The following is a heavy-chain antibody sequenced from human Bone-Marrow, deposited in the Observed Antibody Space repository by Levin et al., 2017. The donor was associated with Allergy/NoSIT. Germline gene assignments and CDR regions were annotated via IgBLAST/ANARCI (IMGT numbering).Heavy chain of an antibody. J-gene: IGHJ3*02. CDR3: ARNRRDIVASNDPFDI. D-gene: IGHD5-12*01. V-gene: IGHV5-51*01. CDR1: GYSFSNHW. Sequence: GESLKISCKGSGYSFSNHWIGWVRQKPGKGLEWMGIIYPDDSDTRYSPSFQGQVTIAADKSTNTAYLQWSSLKASDSAIYYCARNRRDIVASNDPFDIWGQGAMVTVSS. CDR2: IYPDDSDT.